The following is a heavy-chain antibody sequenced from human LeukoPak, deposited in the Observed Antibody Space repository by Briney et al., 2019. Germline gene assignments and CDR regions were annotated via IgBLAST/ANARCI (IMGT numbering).Heavy chain of an antibody. CDR3: AREISGSGSYYNSYYYMDV. J-gene: IGHJ6*03. CDR1: GGTFSSYA. CDR2: IIPIFGTA. V-gene: IGHV1-69*05. D-gene: IGHD3-10*01. Sequence: SVKVSCKASGGTFSSYAISWVRQAPGQGLEWMGGIIPIFGTANYAQKFQGRVTITTDGSTSTAYMELSSLRSEDTAVYYCAREISGSGSYYNSYYYMDVWGNGTTVTVSS.